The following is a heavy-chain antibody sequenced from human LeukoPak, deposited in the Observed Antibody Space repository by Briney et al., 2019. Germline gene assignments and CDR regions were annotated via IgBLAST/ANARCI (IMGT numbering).Heavy chain of an antibody. D-gene: IGHD3-10*01. V-gene: IGHV3-48*01. CDR1: GFTFSSYS. CDR2: ISSSSSTI. CDR3: ARDVSWFGELYGMDV. J-gene: IGHJ6*02. Sequence: PGGSLRLSCAASGFTFSSYSMNWVRQAPGKGLEWVSYISSSSSTIYYADSVKGRFTISRDNAKNSLYLQMNSLRAEDTAVHYCARDVSWFGELYGMDVWGQGTTVTVSS.